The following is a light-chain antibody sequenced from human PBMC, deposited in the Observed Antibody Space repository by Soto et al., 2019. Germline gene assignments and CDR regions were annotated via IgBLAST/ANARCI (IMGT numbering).Light chain of an antibody. CDR2: GAS. CDR3: QQRYNWLT. Sequence: IVLTQSPATLSLSPGERATLSCRARQTVSTYLSWYQHKPGQAPTLLIYGASNRATGIPARFSGSGSGTDFTLTISSLEPEDSAVYYCQQRYNWLTFGGGTRVEIK. CDR1: QTVSTY. V-gene: IGKV3-11*01. J-gene: IGKJ4*01.